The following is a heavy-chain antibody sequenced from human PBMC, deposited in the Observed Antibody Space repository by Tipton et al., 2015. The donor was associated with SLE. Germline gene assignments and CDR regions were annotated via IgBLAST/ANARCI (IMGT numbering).Heavy chain of an antibody. J-gene: IGHJ5*02. CDR3: ASLTRGWHRSGASCSTRSNWFDP. CDR1: GGSFSDYY. CDR2: INHSGST. D-gene: IGHD2-15*01. Sequence: LRLSCAVYGGSFSDYYWSWIRQPPGKGLEWIGEINHSGSTNYNPSLKSRVTISVDVSKNQFSLKLRSVIAADTAVYYCASLTRGWHRSGASCSTRSNWFDPWGQGTLVIVTS. V-gene: IGHV4-34*01.